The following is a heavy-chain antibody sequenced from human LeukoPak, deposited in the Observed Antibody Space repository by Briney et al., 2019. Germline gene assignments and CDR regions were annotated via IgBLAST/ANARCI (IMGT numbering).Heavy chain of an antibody. CDR1: GFTFSSYW. CDR3: ARRSSGSPPFYFDY. V-gene: IGHV3-74*01. CDR2: INSDGSTT. Sequence: GGSLRLSCAASGFTFSSYWMHWVRQAPWKGLVWVSRINSDGSTTNYADSVKGRFTISRDNAKNTLYLQMNSLRAEDTAMYYCARRSSGSPPFYFDYWGQGTLVTVSS. D-gene: IGHD1-26*01. J-gene: IGHJ4*02.